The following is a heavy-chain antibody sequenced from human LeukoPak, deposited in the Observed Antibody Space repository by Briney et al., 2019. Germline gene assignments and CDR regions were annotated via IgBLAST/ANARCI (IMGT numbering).Heavy chain of an antibody. CDR1: GFTFSSYA. V-gene: IGHV3-23*01. CDR3: AKDRQWLNYYYYGMDV. D-gene: IGHD6-19*01. J-gene: IGHJ6*02. Sequence: GGSLRLSCAASGFTFSSYAMSWVRQAPGKGLEWVSAISGSGGSTYYAGSVKGRFTISRDNSKNTLYLQMNSLRAEDTAVYYCAKDRQWLNYYYYGMDVWGQGTTVTVSS. CDR2: ISGSGGST.